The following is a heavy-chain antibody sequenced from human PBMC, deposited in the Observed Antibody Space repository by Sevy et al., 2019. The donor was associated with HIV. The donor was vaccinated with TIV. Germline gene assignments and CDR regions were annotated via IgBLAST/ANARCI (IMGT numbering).Heavy chain of an antibody. CDR2: IIPIFGTA. CDR1: GGTFSSYG. Sequence: ASVKVSCKASGGTFSSYGFSWVRQAPGQGLEWMGGIIPIFGTAKYAQKFQGRVTITADKSITTAYMELSSLRSEDTAVYYCARGPHRCSGYSCYTVYFDYWGQGTLVTVSS. CDR3: ARGPHRCSGYSCYTVYFDY. V-gene: IGHV1-69*06. J-gene: IGHJ4*02. D-gene: IGHD2-15*01.